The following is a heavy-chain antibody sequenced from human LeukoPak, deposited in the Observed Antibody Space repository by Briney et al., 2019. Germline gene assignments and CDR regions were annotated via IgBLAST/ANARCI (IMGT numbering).Heavy chain of an antibody. CDR2: ISTVSTYT. V-gene: IGHV3-21*01. Sequence: PGGSLRLSCAASGFTFSDYSMNWVRQAPGKGLEWVASISTVSTYTFYAESLKGRISISRDNAKNSLILQMSSLRADDTAVYYCTRDGSGFYYYYYMDVWGKGTTV. D-gene: IGHD6-25*01. CDR1: GFTFSDYS. J-gene: IGHJ6*03. CDR3: TRDGSGFYYYYYMDV.